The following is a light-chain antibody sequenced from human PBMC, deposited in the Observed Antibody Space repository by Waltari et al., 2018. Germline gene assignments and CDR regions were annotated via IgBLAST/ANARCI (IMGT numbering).Light chain of an antibody. J-gene: IGKJ2*01. CDR2: KAS. V-gene: IGKV1-5*03. CDR3: QQYNSYSYT. CDR1: QSISSW. Sequence: DIQMTQSPSTLSASVGDRVPITCRASQSISSWLAWYQQKPGKAPKLLIYKASSLESGVPSRFSGSGSGTEFILTISSLQPDDFATYYCQQYNSYSYTFGQGTKLEIK.